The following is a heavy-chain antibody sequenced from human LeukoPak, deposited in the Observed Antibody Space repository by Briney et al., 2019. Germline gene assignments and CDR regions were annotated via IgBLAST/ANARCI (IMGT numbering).Heavy chain of an antibody. CDR3: ARERYDAFDI. D-gene: IGHD4-17*01. CDR2: IKQDGSEK. J-gene: IGHJ3*02. V-gene: IGHV3-7*04. Sequence: PGGSLGLSCVASGFTFSSYWMNWVRQAPGKGLEWVANIKQDGSEKYYVDSVKGRFTISRDNAKNSLYLQMNSLRAEDTAVYYCARERYDAFDIWGQGTMVTVSS. CDR1: GFTFSSYW.